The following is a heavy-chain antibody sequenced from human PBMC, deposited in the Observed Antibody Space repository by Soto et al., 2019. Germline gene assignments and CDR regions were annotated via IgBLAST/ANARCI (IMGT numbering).Heavy chain of an antibody. CDR3: ARVRLLTVAGGYYYGMDV. V-gene: IGHV1-18*04. CDR2: ISAYNGNT. J-gene: IGHJ6*02. D-gene: IGHD6-19*01. CDR1: GYTFTSYG. Sequence: XSVKVSCKGSGYTFTSYGISWVRQAPGQGLEWMGWISAYNGNTNYAQKLQGRVTMTTDTSTSTAYMELRSLRSDDTAVYYCARVRLLTVAGGYYYGMDVWGQGTTVTVSS.